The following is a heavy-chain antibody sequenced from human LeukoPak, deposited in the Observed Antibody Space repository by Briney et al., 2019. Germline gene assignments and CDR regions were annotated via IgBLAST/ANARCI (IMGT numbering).Heavy chain of an antibody. V-gene: IGHV4-59*01. D-gene: IGHD6-19*01. CDR2: IYYSGST. CDR3: ARGGWYPESFQH. Sequence: SETLSLTCTVSGGSISSYYWNWIRQPPGKGLEWIGYIYYSGSTNYNPSLKSRVTISVDTSTNKFSLMLSSVTAADTAVYYCARGGWYPESFQHWGQGALVTVSS. CDR1: GGSISSYY. J-gene: IGHJ1*01.